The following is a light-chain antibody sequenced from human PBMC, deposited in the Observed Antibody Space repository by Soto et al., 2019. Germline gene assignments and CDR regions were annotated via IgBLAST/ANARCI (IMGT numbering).Light chain of an antibody. CDR1: QSFRGL. J-gene: IGKJ1*01. CDR2: DEY. Sequence: DIVLAQSPASLSLSPGERATLSCRASQSFRGLLAWYQQKPGQAPRLLIYDEYNRATGIPPRFSGSGSGTDFTLTISGLQPEDFAVYYCQQYNNWTRTFGKGTKVDIK. CDR3: QQYNNWTRT. V-gene: IGKV3-11*01.